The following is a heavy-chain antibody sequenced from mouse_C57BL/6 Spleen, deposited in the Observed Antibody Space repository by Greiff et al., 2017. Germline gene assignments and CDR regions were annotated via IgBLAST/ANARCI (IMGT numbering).Heavy chain of an antibody. J-gene: IGHJ1*03. V-gene: IGHV3-8*01. D-gene: IGHD2-3*01. CDR3: ARGVYDGYYGINDWYFDV. Sequence: EVNVVESGPGLAKPSQTLSLTCSVTGYSITSDYWNWIRKFPGNKLEYMGYISYSGSTYYNPSLKSRISITRDTSKNQYYLQLKSVTTEDTATYYSARGVYDGYYGINDWYFDVWGTGTTVTVSS. CDR1: GYSITSDY. CDR2: ISYSGST.